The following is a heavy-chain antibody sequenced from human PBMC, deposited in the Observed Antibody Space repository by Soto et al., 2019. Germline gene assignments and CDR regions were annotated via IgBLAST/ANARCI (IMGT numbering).Heavy chain of an antibody. V-gene: IGHV4-34*01. J-gene: IGHJ4*02. Sequence: PSETLSLTCAVYGGSFSGYYWSWIRQPPGKGLEWIGEINHSGSTNYNPSLKSRVTISVDTSKNQFSLKLSSVTAADTAVYYCARGPIAAASAPLDYWGQGTLVTVSS. CDR1: GGSFSGYY. CDR3: ARGPIAAASAPLDY. D-gene: IGHD6-13*01. CDR2: INHSGST.